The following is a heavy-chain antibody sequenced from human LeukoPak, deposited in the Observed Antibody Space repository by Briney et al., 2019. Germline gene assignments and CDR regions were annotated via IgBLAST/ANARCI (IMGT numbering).Heavy chain of an antibody. CDR3: AGDTPPGGDYYFDY. Sequence: GGSLRLSCAASGFSFSYYSMHWVRQAPGKGLEYVSAINPDGGRTYYTDFVKGRFIISRDNSKNTLYLQMNSLRAEDTAVYYCAGDTPPGGDYYFDYWGQGTLVIVSS. CDR1: GFSFSYYS. CDR2: INPDGGRT. V-gene: IGHV3-64*02. D-gene: IGHD3-16*01. J-gene: IGHJ4*02.